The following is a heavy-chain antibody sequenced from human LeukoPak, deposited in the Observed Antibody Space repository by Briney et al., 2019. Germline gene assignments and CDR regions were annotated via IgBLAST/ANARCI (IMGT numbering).Heavy chain of an antibody. V-gene: IGHV4-30-2*01. CDR2: IYHTGST. CDR1: GGSISSGDYF. CDR3: SRGLSDVY. Sequence: SETLSLTCTVSGGSISSGDYFWSWIRQPPGKGLEWIGYIYHTGSTYYNPSLKSRVTISVDRSKNQFSLKLSSVTAADTAVYYCSRGLSDVYWGQGTLVTVSS. J-gene: IGHJ4*02.